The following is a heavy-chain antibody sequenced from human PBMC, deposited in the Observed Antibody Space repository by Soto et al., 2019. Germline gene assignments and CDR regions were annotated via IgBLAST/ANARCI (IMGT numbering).Heavy chain of an antibody. V-gene: IGHV1-18*01. D-gene: IGHD1-7*01. CDR2: GSAYNGNT. J-gene: IGHJ4*02. CDR1: GYTFSNDA. Sequence: QVQLVQSGAEVKKPGASVKVSCKASGYTFSNDAITWVRQAPGQGLEWMGWGSAYNGNTNDAQKFKGRVTRNTDTSTSTAYMEIRSLRYDDTSVYFCARASRYYWNYMMYWGQGTLVTVSS. CDR3: ARASRYYWNYMMY.